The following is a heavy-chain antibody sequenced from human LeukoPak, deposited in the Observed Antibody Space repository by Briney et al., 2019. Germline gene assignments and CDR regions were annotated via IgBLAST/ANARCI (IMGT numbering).Heavy chain of an antibody. CDR3: AREREGSSSWSQPKPYNWFDP. D-gene: IGHD6-13*01. CDR2: IYHSGST. V-gene: IGHV4-38-2*02. CDR1: GYSISSGYY. Sequence: SETLSLTCTVSGYSISSGYYWGWIRQPPGKGLEWIGSIYHSGSTYYNPSLKSRVTISVDTSKNQFSLKLSSVTAADTAVYYCAREREGSSSWSQPKPYNWFDPWGQGTLVTVSS. J-gene: IGHJ5*02.